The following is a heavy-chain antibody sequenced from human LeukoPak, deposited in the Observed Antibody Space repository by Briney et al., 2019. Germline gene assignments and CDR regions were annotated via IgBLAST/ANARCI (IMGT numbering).Heavy chain of an antibody. D-gene: IGHD5-18*01. CDR3: ARDGRRTSTASLRRGYYYYGMDV. CDR1: GFTFSSYG. V-gene: IGHV3-33*01. CDR2: IWYDGSNK. Sequence: GGSLRLSCAASGFTFSSYGMHWVRQAPGKGLEWVAVIWYDGSNKYYADSVKGRFTVSRDNSKNTLYLQMNSLRAEDTAVYYCARDGRRTSTASLRRGYYYYGMDVWGQGTTVTVSS. J-gene: IGHJ6*02.